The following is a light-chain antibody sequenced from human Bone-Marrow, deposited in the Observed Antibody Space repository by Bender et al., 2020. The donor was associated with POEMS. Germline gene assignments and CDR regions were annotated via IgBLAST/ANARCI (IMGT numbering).Light chain of an antibody. CDR3: QAWDSNTAAV. V-gene: IGLV3-1*01. J-gene: IGLJ2*01. Sequence: SYELTQPPSVSVSPGQTVTITCSGSRLGDEYVSWYQQKPGQSPVLVIYQDTKRPSGIPERFSGSNSGNTATLNISGTQAMDEAEYHCQAWDSNTAAVFGGGTQLTVL. CDR1: RLGDEY. CDR2: QDT.